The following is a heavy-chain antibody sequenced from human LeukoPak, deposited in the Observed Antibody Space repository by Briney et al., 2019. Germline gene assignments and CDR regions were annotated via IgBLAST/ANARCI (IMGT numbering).Heavy chain of an antibody. J-gene: IGHJ3*02. V-gene: IGHV4-39*07. D-gene: IGHD3-22*01. CDR3: ARAGTGYDSSGYARPDAFDI. Sequence: SETLSLTCTVSGGSINSSSYYWTWIRQPPGKGLEWIGSIYHSGSTNYNPSLKSRVTISVDKSKNQFSLKLSSVTAADTAVYYCARAGTGYDSSGYARPDAFDIWGQGTMVTVSS. CDR2: IYHSGST. CDR1: GGSINSSSYY.